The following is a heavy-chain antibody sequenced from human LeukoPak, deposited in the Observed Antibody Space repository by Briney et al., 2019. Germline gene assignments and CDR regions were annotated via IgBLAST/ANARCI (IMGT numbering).Heavy chain of an antibody. CDR3: ARDRTTTERFDY. CDR2: IKQDGSEK. CDR1: GFTFSSYW. D-gene: IGHD4-17*01. V-gene: IGHV3-7*03. Sequence: GGSLRLSCAASGFTFSSYWVSWVRQAPGKGLEWVANIKQDGSEKYYVDSVKGRFTISRDNAKNSLYLQMNSLRAEDTAVYYCARDRTTTERFDYWGQGTLVTVSS. J-gene: IGHJ4*02.